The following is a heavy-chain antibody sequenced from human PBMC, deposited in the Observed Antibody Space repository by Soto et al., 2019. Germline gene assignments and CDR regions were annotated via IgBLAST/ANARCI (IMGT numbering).Heavy chain of an antibody. J-gene: IGHJ5*02. D-gene: IGHD3-9*01. Sequence: QLVASGGGLVQPGGSLRLSCVASGFILSTHDLHWVRDTPGEGLEWVSGIGTLGDTFYGASVKGRFTISRENAKNSLYLQMNSLTVGDTAVYYCVRGRSFDFASTPPPTFGPWGQGTLCTVSS. CDR3: VRGRSFDFASTPPPTFGP. CDR2: IGTLGDT. CDR1: GFILSTHD. V-gene: IGHV3-13*01.